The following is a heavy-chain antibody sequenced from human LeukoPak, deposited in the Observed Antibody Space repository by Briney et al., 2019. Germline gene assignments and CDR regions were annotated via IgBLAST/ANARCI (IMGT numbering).Heavy chain of an antibody. CDR1: GTTPTGLV. D-gene: IGHD2-21*01. J-gene: IGHJ3*02. Sequence: ASVKVSCKASGTTPTGLVTTWGGRAIGQGLGWLGWLNPTGVNTGYAQKFQGRVTMTRSTSISTAYMELSSLTSEDTAVYYCALGFCGGGLCLHESGLHDAFDIWGQGTMVTVSS. CDR2: LNPTGVNT. V-gene: IGHV1-8*01. CDR3: ALGFCGGGLCLHESGLHDAFDI.